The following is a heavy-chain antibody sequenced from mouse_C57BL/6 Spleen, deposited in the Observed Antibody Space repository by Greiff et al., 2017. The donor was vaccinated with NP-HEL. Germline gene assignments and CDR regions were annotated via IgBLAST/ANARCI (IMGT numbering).Heavy chain of an antibody. D-gene: IGHD1-1*01. V-gene: IGHV1-15*01. CDR1: GYTFTDYE. CDR2: IDPETGGT. Sequence: QVQLQQSGAELVRPGASVTLSCKASGYTFTDYEMHWVKQTPVHGLEWIGAIDPETGGTAYNQKFKGKAILTADKSSSTAYMELRSLTSEDSAVYYCTGSSRLLLPDDWGQGTTLTVSS. J-gene: IGHJ2*01. CDR3: TGSSRLLLPDD.